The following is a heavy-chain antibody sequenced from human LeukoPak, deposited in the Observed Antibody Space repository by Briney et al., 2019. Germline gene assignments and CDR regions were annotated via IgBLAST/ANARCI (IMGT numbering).Heavy chain of an antibody. D-gene: IGHD1-26*01. J-gene: IGHJ3*02. CDR1: GYTFTSYY. CDR2: INPSGGST. CDR3: ARVRVGATDAFDI. Sequence: ASVKVSCKASGYTFTSYYMHWVRQAPGQGLEWMGIINPSGGSTSYAQKFQGRVTMTRDTSTSTVYMGLSSLRSEDTAVYYCARVRVGATDAFDIWGQGTMVTVSS. V-gene: IGHV1-46*03.